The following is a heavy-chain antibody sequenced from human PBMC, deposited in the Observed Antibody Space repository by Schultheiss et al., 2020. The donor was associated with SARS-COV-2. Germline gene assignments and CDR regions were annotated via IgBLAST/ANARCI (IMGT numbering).Heavy chain of an antibody. Sequence: GGSLRLSFAASGFTFDDYAMHWVRQAPGKGLEWVSSISSSSSYIYYADSVKGRFTISRDNAKNSLYLQMNSLRAEDTAVYYCARSVTSKWFDPWGQGTLVTVSS. CDR2: ISSSSSYI. CDR3: ARSVTSKWFDP. J-gene: IGHJ5*02. V-gene: IGHV3-21*01. D-gene: IGHD5-18*01. CDR1: GFTFDDYA.